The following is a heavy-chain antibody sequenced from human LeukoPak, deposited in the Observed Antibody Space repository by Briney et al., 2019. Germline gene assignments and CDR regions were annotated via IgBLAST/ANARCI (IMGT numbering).Heavy chain of an antibody. CDR1: GGSFSGYY. CDR3: AREDGYSYYYFDY. CDR2: INHSGST. D-gene: IGHD5-18*01. J-gene: IGHJ4*02. Sequence: SETLSLTCAVYGGSFSGYYWSWIRQPPGKGLEWIGEINHSGSTNYNPSLKSRVTISVDTSKNQFSLKLSSVTAADTAEYYCAREDGYSYYYFDYWGQGTPVTVSS. V-gene: IGHV4-34*01.